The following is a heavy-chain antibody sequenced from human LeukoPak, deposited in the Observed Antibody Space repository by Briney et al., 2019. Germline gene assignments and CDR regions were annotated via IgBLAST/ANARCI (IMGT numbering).Heavy chain of an antibody. D-gene: IGHD2-15*01. CDR3: ARSGPPLPPSDRLGYCSGGSCYDDYYGMDV. CDR2: FDPEDGET. CDR1: GYTLTELS. Sequence: ASVKVSCKVSGYTLTELSMHWVRQAPGKGLEWMGGFDPEDGETIYAQKFQGRVTMTEDTSTDTAYMELSSLRSEDTAMYYCARSGPPLPPSDRLGYCSGGSCYDDYYGMDVWGQGTTVTVSS. J-gene: IGHJ6*02. V-gene: IGHV1-24*01.